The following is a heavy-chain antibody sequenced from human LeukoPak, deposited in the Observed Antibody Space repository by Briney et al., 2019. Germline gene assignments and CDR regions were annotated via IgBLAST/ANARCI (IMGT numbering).Heavy chain of an antibody. CDR2: VYYSGTP. CDR3: GRDGQGA. CDR1: GGSVSSDDYY. J-gene: IGHJ5*02. Sequence: SETPSLTCSVSGGSVSSDDYYWSWIRQPPGKGLEWIGYVYYSGTPYFNPSLKSRVTISVDTSKNQFTLNLISVTAADTAVYYCGRDGQGAWGQGTLVTVSS. D-gene: IGHD1-26*01. V-gene: IGHV4-30-4*08.